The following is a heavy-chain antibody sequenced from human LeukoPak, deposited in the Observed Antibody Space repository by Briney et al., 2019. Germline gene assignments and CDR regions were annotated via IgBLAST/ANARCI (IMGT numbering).Heavy chain of an antibody. J-gene: IGHJ3*02. CDR2: ISASSSTV. Sequence: PGGSLRLSRAASGFTFSSHNMNWVRQAPGKGLEWVSYISASSSTVFYADSVEGRFTISRDNAKNSLYLQLNSLRDEDTAVYYCARVTRTYYFSFDIWGQGTMVTVSS. CDR1: GFTFSSHN. V-gene: IGHV3-48*02. CDR3: ARVTRTYYFSFDI. D-gene: IGHD3/OR15-3a*01.